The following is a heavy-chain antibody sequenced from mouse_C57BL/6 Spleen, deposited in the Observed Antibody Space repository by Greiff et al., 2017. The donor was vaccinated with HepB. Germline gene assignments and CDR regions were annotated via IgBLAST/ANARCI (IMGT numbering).Heavy chain of an antibody. CDR3: ARETNWDQAWFAY. V-gene: IGHV1-82*01. Sequence: QVQLQQSGPELVKPGASVKISCKASGYAFSSSWMNWVKQRPGKGLEWIGRIYPGDGDTNYNGKFKGKATLTADKSSSTAYMQLSSLTSEDSAVYFCARETNWDQAWFAYWGQGTLVTVSA. CDR2: IYPGDGDT. CDR1: GYAFSSSW. D-gene: IGHD4-1*01. J-gene: IGHJ3*01.